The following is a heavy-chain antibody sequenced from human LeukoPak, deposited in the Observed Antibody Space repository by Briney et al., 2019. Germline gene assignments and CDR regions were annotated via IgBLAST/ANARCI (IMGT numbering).Heavy chain of an antibody. CDR3: ARASMVRGVSGAFDI. J-gene: IGHJ3*02. CDR2: IYTSGST. CDR1: GGFISSYY. Sequence: PSETLSLTCTVSGGFISSYYWSWIRQPAGKGLEWIGRIYTSGSTNYNPSLKSRVTMSVDTSKNQFSLKLSSVTAADTAVYYCARASMVRGVSGAFDIWGQGTMVTVSS. D-gene: IGHD3-10*01. V-gene: IGHV4-4*07.